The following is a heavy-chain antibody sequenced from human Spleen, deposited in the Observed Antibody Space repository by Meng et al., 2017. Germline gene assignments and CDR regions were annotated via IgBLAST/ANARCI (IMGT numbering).Heavy chain of an antibody. V-gene: IGHV3-74*01. CDR1: GFTFSSYA. CDR2: INSDGSST. J-gene: IGHJ3*02. CDR3: ARERYHVAFDI. Sequence: GGSLRLSCAASGFTFSSYAMSWVRQAPGKGLVWVSRINSDGSSTSYADSVKGRFTISRDNAKNTLYLQMNSLRAEDTAVYYCARERYHVAFDIWGQGTMVTVSS. D-gene: IGHD1-14*01.